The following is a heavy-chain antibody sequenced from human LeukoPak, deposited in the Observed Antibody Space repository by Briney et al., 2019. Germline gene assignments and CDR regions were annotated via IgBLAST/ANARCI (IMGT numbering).Heavy chain of an antibody. J-gene: IGHJ4*02. CDR3: ARVGGDDSTGHYSVDY. V-gene: IGHV4-38-2*01. Sequence: SETLSLTCAVSGYSITNNYWWGWIRQTPGRGLEWIGSLHHSGSTSYNPSLKSRVTISVDTSKNQSSLRLSSVTAADTAVYYCARVGGDDSTGHYSVDYWGQGTLVTVSS. D-gene: IGHD3-22*01. CDR1: GYSITNNYW. CDR2: LHHSGST.